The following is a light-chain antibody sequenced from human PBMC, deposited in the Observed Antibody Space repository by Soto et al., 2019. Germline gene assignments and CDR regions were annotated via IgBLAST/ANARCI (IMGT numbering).Light chain of an antibody. CDR1: QSVSSN. J-gene: IGKJ5*01. CDR3: QQYGSSPLIT. V-gene: IGKV3-20*01. CDR2: GAS. Sequence: EIVITQSPATLSVSPGERATLSCRASQSVSSNLAWYQQKPGQAPRLLIYGASSRATGIPDRFSGSGSGTDFTLTISRLEPEDFAVYYCQQYGSSPLITFGQGTRLEI.